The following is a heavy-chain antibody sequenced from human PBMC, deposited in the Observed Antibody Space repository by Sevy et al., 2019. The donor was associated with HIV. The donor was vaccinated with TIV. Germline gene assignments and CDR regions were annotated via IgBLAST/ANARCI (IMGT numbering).Heavy chain of an antibody. CDR3: ATHAGIAAAGRVFDY. V-gene: IGHV3-72*01. Sequence: GGSLRLSCVASGFTFSDHYMEWVRQAPGKGLEWVGRTRNKADGYTTEYTASVKGRFTISRDESKNSLYVQMNSLKTEDTAVYYCATHAGIAAAGRVFDYWGQGTLVTVSS. J-gene: IGHJ4*02. D-gene: IGHD6-13*01. CDR2: TRNKADGYTT. CDR1: GFTFSDHY.